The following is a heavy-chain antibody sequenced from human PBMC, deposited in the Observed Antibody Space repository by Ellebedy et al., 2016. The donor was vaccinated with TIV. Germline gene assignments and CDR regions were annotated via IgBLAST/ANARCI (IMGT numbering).Heavy chain of an antibody. CDR2: FDPEDGET. J-gene: IGHJ4*02. CDR3: ASLPEDCTNGVCPLDY. D-gene: IGHD2-8*01. Sequence: ASVKVSXKVSGYTLTELSMHWVRQAPGKGLEWMGGFDPEDGETIYAQKFQGRVTMTEDTSTDTAYMELSSLRSEDTAVYYCASLPEDCTNGVCPLDYWGQGTLVTVSS. CDR1: GYTLTELS. V-gene: IGHV1-24*01.